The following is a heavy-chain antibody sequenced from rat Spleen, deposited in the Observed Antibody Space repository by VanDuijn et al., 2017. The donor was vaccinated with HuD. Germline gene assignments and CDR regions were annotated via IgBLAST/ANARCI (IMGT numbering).Heavy chain of an antibody. V-gene: IGHV2-43*01. Sequence: QVHLKESGPGLVQPSQTLSLTCTVSGFSLTCYHVSWVRQPPGKGLEWMGVIWTGGSTAYNSLLKSRLSITRDISESQVFLKMNSLQTEDTATYYCARANRDSYAHFDHWGQGTLVTVSS. D-gene: IGHD1-12*01. J-gene: IGHJ3*01. CDR1: GFSLTCYH. CDR3: ARANRDSYAHFDH. CDR2: IWTGGST.